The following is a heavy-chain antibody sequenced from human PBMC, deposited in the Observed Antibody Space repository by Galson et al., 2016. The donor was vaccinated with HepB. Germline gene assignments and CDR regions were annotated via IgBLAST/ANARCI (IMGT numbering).Heavy chain of an antibody. V-gene: IGHV5-51*01. D-gene: IGHD3-3*01. Sequence: QSGAEVKKPGESLRISCKGSGFSFTTYWIGWVRQMPGKALEWMGIIYPGDSDIRYSPSFQGQVTISADKSISTVYLEWRSVKASDTAMYYCARHGTPNFWSGYPNWFDPWGQGTLVTVSS. CDR3: ARHGTPNFWSGYPNWFDP. CDR2: IYPGDSDI. CDR1: GFSFTTYW. J-gene: IGHJ5*02.